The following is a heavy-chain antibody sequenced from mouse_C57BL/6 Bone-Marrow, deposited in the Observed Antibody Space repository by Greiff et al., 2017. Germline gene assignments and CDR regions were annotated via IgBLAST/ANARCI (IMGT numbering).Heavy chain of an antibody. Sequence: DVKLVESGGDLVKPGGSLKLSCAASGFTFSSYGMSWVRQTPDKRLEWVATISSGGSYTYYPDSVKGRFTISRDKAKNTLYLQMSSLKSADTAMYDCARQATLHFYAMDYWGQGTSVTVSS. CDR1: GFTFSSYG. J-gene: IGHJ4*01. V-gene: IGHV5-6*02. CDR2: ISSGGSYT. D-gene: IGHD2-10*01. CDR3: ARQATLHFYAMDY.